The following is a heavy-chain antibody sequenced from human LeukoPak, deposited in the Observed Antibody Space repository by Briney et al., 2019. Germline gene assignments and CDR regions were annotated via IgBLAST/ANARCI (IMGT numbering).Heavy chain of an antibody. D-gene: IGHD2-15*01. CDR2: IYHSGSGST. Sequence: PSETLSLTCTVSGGSISSGGHSWSWIRQPPGKGLEWIGYIYHSGSGSTYYNPSLKSRVTISIDKSKNQFSLKLNSVTAADTAVYYCARGHAVVAAPFDYWGQGTLVTVSS. J-gene: IGHJ4*02. CDR3: ARGHAVVAAPFDY. V-gene: IGHV4-30-2*01. CDR1: GGSISSGGHS.